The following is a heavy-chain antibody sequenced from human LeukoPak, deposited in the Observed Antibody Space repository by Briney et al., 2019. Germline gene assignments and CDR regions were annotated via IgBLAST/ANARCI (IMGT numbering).Heavy chain of an antibody. J-gene: IGHJ4*02. CDR2: IKQDGSEK. CDR1: GFTFDSYA. CDR3: ARRGPHLGDYYFDY. V-gene: IGHV3-7*01. Sequence: PGGSLRLSCAASGFTFDSYAMSWVRQAPGKGLEWVANIKQDGSEKYYVDSVKGRFTISRDNAKNSLYLQMNSLRAEDTAVYYCARRGPHLGDYYFDYWGQGTLVTVSS. D-gene: IGHD3-16*01.